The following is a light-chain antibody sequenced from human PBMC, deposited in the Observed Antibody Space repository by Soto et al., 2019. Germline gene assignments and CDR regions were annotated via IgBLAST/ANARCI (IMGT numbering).Light chain of an antibody. J-gene: IGKJ1*01. CDR3: QQWGISSWT. Sequence: EIVLTQSPGTLSLSPGERATLSCRASQSVSSTYLAWYQQKPGQAPRLLIYGASTWATGIPDRFSGSGSGTDFTLTISRLEPEDFAVYYCQQWGISSWTFGQGTKVEIK. V-gene: IGKV3-20*01. CDR2: GAS. CDR1: QSVSSTY.